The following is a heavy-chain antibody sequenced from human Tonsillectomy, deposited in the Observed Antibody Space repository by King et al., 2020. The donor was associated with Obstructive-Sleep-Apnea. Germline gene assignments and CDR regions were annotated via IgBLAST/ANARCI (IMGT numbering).Heavy chain of an antibody. CDR1: GFTFSDYY. Sequence: VQLVESGGSLVKPGGSLRLSCAASGFTFSDYYMSWIRQAPGKGLEWVSYISRSGTTIYYADSVKGRFTISRDNGKNSLDLQMTSLRAEDTAVYYCARGDVVRGVIADYWGQGTLVTVSS. V-gene: IGHV3-11*01. CDR3: ARGDVVRGVIADY. D-gene: IGHD3-10*01. J-gene: IGHJ4*02. CDR2: ISRSGTTI.